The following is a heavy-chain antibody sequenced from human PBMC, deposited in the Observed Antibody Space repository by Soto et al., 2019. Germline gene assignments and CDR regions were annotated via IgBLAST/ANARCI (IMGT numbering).Heavy chain of an antibody. Sequence: ASVKVSCKASGYTFTSYYMHWVRQAPGQGLEWMGIINPSGGSTSYAQKFQGRVTMTRDTSTSTVYMELSSLRSEDTAVYYCARGAHYDILTGYYSSAYHYYYGMDVWGQGTTVTVSS. D-gene: IGHD3-9*01. CDR3: ARGAHYDILTGYYSSAYHYYYGMDV. V-gene: IGHV1-46*03. CDR2: INPSGGST. CDR1: GYTFTSYY. J-gene: IGHJ6*02.